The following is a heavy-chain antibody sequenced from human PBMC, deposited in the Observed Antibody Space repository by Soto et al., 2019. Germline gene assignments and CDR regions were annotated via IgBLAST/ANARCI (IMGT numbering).Heavy chain of an antibody. CDR3: ARDFGGGWYYFDH. CDR1: GGSISTYY. Sequence: QVQLQESGPGLVQPSETLSLTCTVSGGSISTYYWSWIRQPPGKGLEWIGFVYTTGITNYNPALKSRVTILVDTSKNQFSLKLTSVTAADTTIYYCARDFGGGWYYFDHWGQGTLVTVSS. J-gene: IGHJ4*02. V-gene: IGHV4-59*01. D-gene: IGHD6-19*01. CDR2: VYTTGIT.